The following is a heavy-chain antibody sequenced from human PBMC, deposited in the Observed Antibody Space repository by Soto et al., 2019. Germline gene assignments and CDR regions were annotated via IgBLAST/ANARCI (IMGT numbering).Heavy chain of an antibody. CDR2: IRSETYGGTP. V-gene: IGHV3-49*04. J-gene: IGHJ4*02. D-gene: IGHD3-22*01. CDR3: TRYYYASSGYYVY. CDR1: GFNFGNYA. Sequence: GGSLRLSCTGSGFNFGNYAMSWVRQAPGKGPEWVGFIRSETYGGTPDYAASLRGRFTISRDDSKSIAYLEINSLQTGDTAVYYCTRYYYASSGYYVYWGQGTLVTVSS.